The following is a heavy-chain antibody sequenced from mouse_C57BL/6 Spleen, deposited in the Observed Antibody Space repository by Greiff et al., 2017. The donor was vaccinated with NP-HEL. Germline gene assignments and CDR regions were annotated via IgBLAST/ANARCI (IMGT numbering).Heavy chain of an antibody. D-gene: IGHD1-1*01. CDR3: ARGPTVEIAY. J-gene: IGHJ3*01. CDR1: GYSFTGYY. V-gene: IGHV1-42*01. Sequence: VQLKESGPELVKPGASVKISCKASGYSFTGYYMNWVKQSPEKSLEWIGEINPSTGGTTYNQKFKAKATLTVDKSSSTAYMQLKSLTSEDSAVYYCARGPTVEIAYWGQGTLVTVSA. CDR2: INPSTGGT.